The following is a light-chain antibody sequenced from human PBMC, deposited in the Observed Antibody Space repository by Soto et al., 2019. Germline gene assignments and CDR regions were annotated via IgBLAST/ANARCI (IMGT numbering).Light chain of an antibody. CDR1: QTISDF. V-gene: IGKV1-33*01. CDR2: DAS. Sequence: DIQMTQSPSSLSASIGDRVTITCRASQTISDFLNWYQHKPGKAPKLLIYDASNLATGVPARFSGSGSGTDFTFTISRLQPGDIATYYCQQYDNLPVTFGLGTRLEIK. J-gene: IGKJ5*01. CDR3: QQYDNLPVT.